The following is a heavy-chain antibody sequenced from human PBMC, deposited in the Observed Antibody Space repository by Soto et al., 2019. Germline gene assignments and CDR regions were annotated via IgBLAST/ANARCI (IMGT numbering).Heavy chain of an antibody. V-gene: IGHV3-23*01. CDR1: GFTFSAYL. Sequence: PGGSLRRSCEASGFTFSAYLMTWVRQAPGKGLEWVSSISGTDGTTYYADSVKGRFSISRDNSKNTLYLQMNSLSVNDTAVYYCAKPKLGIRAFDLWGQGTMVTVSS. CDR3: AKPKLGIRAFDL. D-gene: IGHD7-27*01. CDR2: ISGTDGTT. J-gene: IGHJ3*01.